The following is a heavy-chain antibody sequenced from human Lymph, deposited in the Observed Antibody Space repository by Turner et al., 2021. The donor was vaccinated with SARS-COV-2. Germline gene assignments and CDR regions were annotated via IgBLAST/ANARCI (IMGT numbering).Heavy chain of an antibody. V-gene: IGHV3-48*02. D-gene: IGHD2-15*01. J-gene: IGHJ6*02. CDR2: ISISSSTI. CDR3: ARDRGGYGAYYYGMDV. CDR1: GFTFSSYS. Sequence: EVQLVESGGGLVQPGGSLRRSCAASGFTFSSYSMTWVRQAPGKGLEWVSYISISSSTIYYADSVKGRFTISRDNAKNSLYLQMNSLRDEDTAVYYCARDRGGYGAYYYGMDVWGQGTTVTVSS.